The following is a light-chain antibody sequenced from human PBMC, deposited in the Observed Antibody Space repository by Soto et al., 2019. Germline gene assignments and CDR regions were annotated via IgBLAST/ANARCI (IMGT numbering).Light chain of an antibody. J-gene: IGKJ3*01. CDR2: GAS. CDR1: QGIRSY. CDR3: QQLKTFPPFFT. Sequence: DIQLTQSPSFLSASVGDRVTITCRASQGIRSYLAWYQQRPGKAPELLIYGASTLRPGGASRFSGSGSGTEFTRTISRLQPEDFATYFCQQLKTFPPFFTFGPGTKVDI. V-gene: IGKV1-9*01.